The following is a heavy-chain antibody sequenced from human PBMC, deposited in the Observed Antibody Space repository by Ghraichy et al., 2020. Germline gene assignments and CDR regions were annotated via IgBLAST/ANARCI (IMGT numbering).Heavy chain of an antibody. CDR2: ISGSGTTI. Sequence: GESLNISCVTSGFTFTTASMHWVRQSPGKGLEWVSFISGSGTTIYYADSVRGRFTVSRDNAENSLFLQMNNLREDDTAMYYCAKPAQYSTNCLGHFWGHGPLVTVSS. J-gene: IGHJ4*01. V-gene: IGHV3-48*02. CDR1: GFTFTTAS. CDR3: AKPAQYSTNCLGHF. D-gene: IGHD6-6*01.